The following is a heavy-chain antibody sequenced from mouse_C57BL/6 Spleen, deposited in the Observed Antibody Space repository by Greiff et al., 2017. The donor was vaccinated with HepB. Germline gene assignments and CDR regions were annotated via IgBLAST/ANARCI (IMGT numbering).Heavy chain of an antibody. V-gene: IGHV1-18*01. D-gene: IGHD2-1*01. Sequence: EVQLQQSGPELVKPGASVKIPCKASGYTFTDYNMDWVKQSHGKSLEWIGDINPNNGGTIYNQKFKGKATLTVDKSCSTAYMELRSLTSEDTAVYYCARTFYYGSYDWFAYWGQGTLVTVSA. CDR3: ARTFYYGSYDWFAY. CDR1: GYTFTDYN. CDR2: INPNNGGT. J-gene: IGHJ3*01.